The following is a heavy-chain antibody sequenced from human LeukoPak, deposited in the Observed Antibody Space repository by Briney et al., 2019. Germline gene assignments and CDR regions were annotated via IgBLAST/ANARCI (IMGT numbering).Heavy chain of an antibody. D-gene: IGHD1-14*01. J-gene: IGHJ5*02. V-gene: IGHV4-59*01. CDR3: ARGYGDWFDT. CDR1: GGSISSYS. CDR2: IYYSESS. Sequence: SETLSLTCNVSGGSISSYSWSWIRQPPGKGLEWIGYIYYSESSNYNPSLKSRGTISIDTSKNQFSLKLTSVTAADTAVYYCARGYGDWFDTWGRGTLVTVSS.